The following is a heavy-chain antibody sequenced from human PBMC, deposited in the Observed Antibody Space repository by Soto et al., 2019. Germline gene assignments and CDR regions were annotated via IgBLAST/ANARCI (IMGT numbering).Heavy chain of an antibody. CDR2: ISAYNGNT. V-gene: IGHV1-18*01. CDR3: ERAGYCISTSGYFDPSPPPYYCYFMAV. D-gene: IGHD2-2*01. CDR1: GYPFTRYR. Sequence: AVKVSCKASGYPFTRYRISWGRQASGQGLERMAWISAYNGNTNYAHKLQGRVTMTTDTSTSTANKKLRNLGSDDTAVYYCERAGYCISTSGYFDPSPPPYYCYFMAVCAQGTTVTVSS. J-gene: IGHJ6*02.